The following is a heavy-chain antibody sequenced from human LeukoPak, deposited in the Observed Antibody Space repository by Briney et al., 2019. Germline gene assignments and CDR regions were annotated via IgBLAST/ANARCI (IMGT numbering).Heavy chain of an antibody. CDR1: GYTFTSYG. J-gene: IGHJ4*02. CDR3: ARDLMRQQLGSKPRPGY. D-gene: IGHD6-13*01. CDR2: ISAYNGNT. V-gene: IGHV1-18*01. Sequence: ASVKVSCKASGYTFTSYGISWVRQAPGQGLEWMGWISAYNGNTNYAQKLQGRVTMTTDTSTSTAYMELRSLRSDDTAVYYCARDLMRQQLGSKPRPGYWGQGTLVTVSS.